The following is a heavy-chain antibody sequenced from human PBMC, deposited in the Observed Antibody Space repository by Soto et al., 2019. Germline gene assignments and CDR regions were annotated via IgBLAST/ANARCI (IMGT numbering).Heavy chain of an antibody. Sequence: QVRLVQSGAEVKKPGSSVKVSCKASGGTFSSYAISWVRQAPGQGLEWMGGIIPIFGTANYAQKFQGRVTITADESTSTAYMELSSLRSEDTAVYYCARSRDYYDSSGYYNYYGMDVWGQGTTVTVSS. J-gene: IGHJ6*02. V-gene: IGHV1-69*01. CDR3: ARSRDYYDSSGYYNYYGMDV. D-gene: IGHD3-22*01. CDR1: GGTFSSYA. CDR2: IIPIFGTA.